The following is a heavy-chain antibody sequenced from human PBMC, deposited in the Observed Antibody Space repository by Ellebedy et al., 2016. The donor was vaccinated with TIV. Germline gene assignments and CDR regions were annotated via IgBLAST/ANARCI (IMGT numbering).Heavy chain of an antibody. CDR1: GLTFSSYN. J-gene: IGHJ4*02. D-gene: IGHD6-19*01. Sequence: PGGSLRLSCAASGLTFSSYNMNWVRQAPGKGLEWVSYISRSSTTIYYAEYVRGRFTISRDNAKNSLYLQMNSLRAEDTAVYFCAGFTVAGGHYWGQGTLVTVSS. V-gene: IGHV3-48*01. CDR3: AGFTVAGGHY. CDR2: ISRSSTTI.